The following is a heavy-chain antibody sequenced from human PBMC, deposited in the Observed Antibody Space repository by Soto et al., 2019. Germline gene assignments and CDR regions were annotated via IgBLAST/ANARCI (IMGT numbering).Heavy chain of an antibody. CDR1: GGTFGSYA. CDR3: ARSQGSSTSLEIYYYYYYGMDV. D-gene: IGHD2-2*01. J-gene: IGHJ6*02. Sequence: QVQLVQSGAEVKKPGSSVKVSCKASGGTFGSYAISWVRQAPGQGPEWMGGIIPITGTANYAQKFQGRVTITADESTSTASMQLSRLRSEDTAVYYCARSQGSSTSLEIYYYYYYGMDVWGQGTKVTVSS. CDR2: IIPITGTA. V-gene: IGHV1-69*01.